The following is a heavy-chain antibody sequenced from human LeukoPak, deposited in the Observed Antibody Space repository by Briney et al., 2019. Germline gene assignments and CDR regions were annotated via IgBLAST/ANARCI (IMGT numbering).Heavy chain of an antibody. V-gene: IGHV3-23*01. J-gene: IGHJ4*02. D-gene: IGHD2-2*01. CDR2: IIGGGGST. CDR3: AHGAMYQLDY. CDR1: GFTFSRYA. Sequence: GGSRRLSCAASGFTFSRYAMSWVRQAPGKGLEWVSGIIGGGGSTYYADSVKGRFTISGDSSRNTLFLQMNSLRAEDTAVYYCAHGAMYQLDYWGQGTLVTVSS.